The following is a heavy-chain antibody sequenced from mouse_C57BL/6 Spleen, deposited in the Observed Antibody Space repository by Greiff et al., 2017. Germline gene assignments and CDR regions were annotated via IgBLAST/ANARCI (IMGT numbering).Heavy chain of an antibody. Sequence: QVQLQQPGAELVKPGASVKLSCKASGYTFTSYWMQWVKQRPGQGLEWIGEIDPSDSYTNYNQKFKGKATLTVDTSSSTAYMQLSSLTSEDSAVYYCARKGVRSNPYYFDYWGQGTTLTVSS. CDR1: GYTFTSYW. J-gene: IGHJ2*01. D-gene: IGHD2-5*01. V-gene: IGHV1-50*01. CDR2: IDPSDSYT. CDR3: ARKGVRSNPYYFDY.